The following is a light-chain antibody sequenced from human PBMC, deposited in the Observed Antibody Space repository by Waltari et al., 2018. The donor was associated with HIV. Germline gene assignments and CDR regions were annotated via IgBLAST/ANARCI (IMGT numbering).Light chain of an antibody. CDR2: GNS. V-gene: IGLV1-40*01. Sequence: QSVLTQPPSVSGAPGQRVTISCTGSSSNIGAGYDVHWYQQLPGTAPKLLIYGNSNRPSGVPDRFSGSKSGTSASLAITGLQAEDEADYYCQSYDSSLSGSWVFGGGTKLTDL. J-gene: IGLJ3*02. CDR1: SSNIGAGYD. CDR3: QSYDSSLSGSWV.